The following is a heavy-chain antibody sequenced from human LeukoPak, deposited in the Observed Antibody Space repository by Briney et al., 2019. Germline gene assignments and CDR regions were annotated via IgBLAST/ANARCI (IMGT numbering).Heavy chain of an antibody. CDR2: IYYSGTI. CDR3: AGGGGSGYLKSTY. CDR1: GGSISSYY. J-gene: IGHJ4*02. Sequence: SETLSLTCTVSGGSISSYYWSWIRQPPGKGLEWIGYIYYSGTINYNPSLKSQVTISVDTSKNQCSLKLSSVTAADTAVYYCAGGGGSGYLKSTYWGQGTLVTVSS. V-gene: IGHV4-59*01. D-gene: IGHD3-22*01.